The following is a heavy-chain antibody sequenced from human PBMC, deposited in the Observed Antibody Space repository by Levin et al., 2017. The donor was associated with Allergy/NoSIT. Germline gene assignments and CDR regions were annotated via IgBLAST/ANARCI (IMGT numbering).Heavy chain of an antibody. CDR3: ARDTGGWWFDP. D-gene: IGHD3-16*01. J-gene: IGHJ5*02. V-gene: IGHV4-59*01. Sequence: PSETLSLTCTVSGSTTSLFYWNWIRQTPGKGLEWIGYINYSGSTKNNPSLKSRVTISLDTSKSQFSLLLTSVTAADTAVYYCARDTGGWWFDPRGQGTLVTVSS. CDR1: GSTTSLFY. CDR2: INYSGST.